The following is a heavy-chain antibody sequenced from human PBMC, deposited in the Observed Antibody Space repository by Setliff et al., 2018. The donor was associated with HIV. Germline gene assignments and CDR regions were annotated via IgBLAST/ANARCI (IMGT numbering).Heavy chain of an antibody. Sequence: GESLKLSCGASGISFGNHWMYWVRQAPGKGLVWVSRINADGSITDYADSVKGRFTISRDNAKNTLYMQMNSLRAEDTAVYYCARPYTVWVYGMDVWGQGTTVTVSS. CDR2: INADGSIT. CDR3: ARPYTVWVYGMDV. V-gene: IGHV3-74*01. CDR1: GISFGNHW. D-gene: IGHD2-8*01. J-gene: IGHJ6*02.